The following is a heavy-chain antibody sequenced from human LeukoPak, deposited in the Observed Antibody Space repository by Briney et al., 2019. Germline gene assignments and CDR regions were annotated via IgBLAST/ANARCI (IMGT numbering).Heavy chain of an antibody. V-gene: IGHV4-59*01. Sequence: SETLSFTCTVSGGSISSYYWSWIRQPPGKGLEWIGYIYYSGSTNYNPSLKSRVTISVDASKNQFSLKLSSVTAADTAVYYCARKSGYGGGGEFDYWGQGTLVTVSS. CDR3: ARKSGYGGGGEFDY. D-gene: IGHD4/OR15-4a*01. CDR2: IYYSGST. CDR1: GGSISSYY. J-gene: IGHJ4*02.